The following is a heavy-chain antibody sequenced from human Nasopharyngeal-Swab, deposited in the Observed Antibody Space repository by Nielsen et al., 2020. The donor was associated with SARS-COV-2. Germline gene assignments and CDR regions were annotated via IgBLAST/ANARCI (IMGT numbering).Heavy chain of an antibody. V-gene: IGHV3-23*01. CDR3: AKDKDIVVVPAAIDY. D-gene: IGHD2-2*01. J-gene: IGHJ4*02. Sequence: WLPPSPGIALEWVSAISGSGGSTYYADSVKGRFTISRDNSKNTLYLQMNSLRAEDTAVYYCAKDKDIVVVPAAIDYWGQGTLVTVSS. CDR2: ISGSGGST.